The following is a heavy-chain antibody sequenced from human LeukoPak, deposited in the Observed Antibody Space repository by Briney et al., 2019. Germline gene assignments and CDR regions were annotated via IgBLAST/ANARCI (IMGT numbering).Heavy chain of an antibody. Sequence: SETLSLTCTVSGGSISSYYWSWIRQPAGKGLEWIGRIYTSGSTNYNPSLKSRVTMSVDTSKNQFSLKPSSVTAADTAVYYCATRTYGLGSYPRDYWGQGTLVTVSS. J-gene: IGHJ4*02. D-gene: IGHD3-10*01. CDR1: GGSISSYY. V-gene: IGHV4-4*07. CDR3: ATRTYGLGSYPRDY. CDR2: IYTSGST.